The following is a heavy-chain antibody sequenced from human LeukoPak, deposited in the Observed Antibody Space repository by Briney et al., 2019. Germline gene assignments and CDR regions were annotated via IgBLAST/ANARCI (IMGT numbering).Heavy chain of an antibody. CDR1: GYTFTSYY. Sequence: ASVKVSCKASGYTFTSYYMHWVRQAPGQGLEWMGIINPSAGSTNYAQKFQGRVTMTRDTSTSTVYMELSSLRSEDTAVYYCARSWLGYCSGDSCYSIDYWGQGTLVTVSS. D-gene: IGHD2-15*01. J-gene: IGHJ4*02. V-gene: IGHV1-46*01. CDR3: ARSWLGYCSGDSCYSIDY. CDR2: INPSAGST.